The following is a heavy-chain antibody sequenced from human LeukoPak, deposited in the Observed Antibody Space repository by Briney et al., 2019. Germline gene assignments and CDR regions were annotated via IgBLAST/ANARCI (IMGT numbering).Heavy chain of an antibody. CDR3: ARDPGSPRGYFDL. CDR1: GGSISSGGYS. V-gene: IGHV4-30-2*01. Sequence: SETLSLTCAVSGGSISSGGYSWSWIRQPPGKGLEWIGYIYHSGSTYYNPSLKSRVTISVDRSKNQFSLKLSSMTAADTAVYYCARDPGSPRGYFDLWGRGTLVTVSS. D-gene: IGHD2-15*01. CDR2: IYHSGST. J-gene: IGHJ2*01.